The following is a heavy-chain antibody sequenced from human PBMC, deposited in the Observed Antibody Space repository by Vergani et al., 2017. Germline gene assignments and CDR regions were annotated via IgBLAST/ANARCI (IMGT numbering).Heavy chain of an antibody. CDR1: GFTFSSYS. CDR2: IYYSGST. J-gene: IGHJ4*02. V-gene: IGHV4-39*07. Sequence: VQLVESGGGLVKPGGSLRLSCAASGFTFSSYSMNWVRQAPGKGLEWIGSIYYSGSTYYNPSLKSRVTISVDTSKNQFSLKLSSVTAADTAVYYCARDPSYVGFDYWGQGTLVTVSS. D-gene: IGHD1-26*01. CDR3: ARDPSYVGFDY.